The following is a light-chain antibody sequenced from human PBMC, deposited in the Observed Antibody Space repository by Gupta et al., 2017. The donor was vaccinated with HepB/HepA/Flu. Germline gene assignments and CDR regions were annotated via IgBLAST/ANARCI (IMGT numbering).Light chain of an antibody. CDR3: QHYGSSPLFI. J-gene: IGKJ3*01. CDR2: GTS. CDR1: QSVGTRY. Sequence: EVVLTQSPGTLSLSPGEKATLSCRASQSVGTRYLAWYQQKPGKAPRLLIHGTSTRAAGIPDRFSGSGSGTDFTLTISRLEPEDLAVYFCQHYGSSPLFIFGPGTKVDIK. V-gene: IGKV3-20*01.